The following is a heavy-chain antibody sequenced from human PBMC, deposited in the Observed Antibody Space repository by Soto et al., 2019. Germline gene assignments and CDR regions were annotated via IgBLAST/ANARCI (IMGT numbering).Heavy chain of an antibody. V-gene: IGHV4-4*02. CDR3: ARRNGDYDILTGYLYYYYGMDV. CDR2: IYHSGST. D-gene: IGHD3-9*01. Sequence: SETLSLTCAVSGGSISSSNWWSWVRQPPGKGLEWIGEIYHSGSTNYNPSLKSRVTISVDKSKNQFSLKLSSVTAADTAVYYCARRNGDYDILTGYLYYYYGMDVWGQGTTVIVSS. J-gene: IGHJ6*02. CDR1: GGSISSSNW.